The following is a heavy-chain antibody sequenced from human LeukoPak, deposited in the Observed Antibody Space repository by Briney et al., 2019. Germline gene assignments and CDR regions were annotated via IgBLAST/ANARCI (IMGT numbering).Heavy chain of an antibody. D-gene: IGHD6-13*01. Sequence: GGSLRLSCAGSGDGFTRHTMNWVRRAPGKRLEWMSYIWSTGEYIYYADSVKGRFTISRDNARTSVYLQMNSLRVEDTAIYYCAREYDSRARFDSWGQGTLVTVSS. V-gene: IGHV3-21*05. J-gene: IGHJ4*02. CDR1: GDGFTRHT. CDR3: AREYDSRARFDS. CDR2: IWSTGEYI.